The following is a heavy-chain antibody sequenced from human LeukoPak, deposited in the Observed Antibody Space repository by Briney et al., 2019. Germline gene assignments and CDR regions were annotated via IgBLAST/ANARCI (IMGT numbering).Heavy chain of an antibody. CDR1: GFTFSSYS. Sequence: PGGSLRLSCAASGFTFSSYSMNWVRQAPGKGLEWVSSISSSSSYIYYADSVNGRFAISRDNANNSLYLQMNSLRAEDTAVYYCARDAVTVTTPFYDYWGQGTLVTVSS. D-gene: IGHD4-17*01. J-gene: IGHJ4*02. V-gene: IGHV3-21*01. CDR3: ARDAVTVTTPFYDY. CDR2: ISSSSSYI.